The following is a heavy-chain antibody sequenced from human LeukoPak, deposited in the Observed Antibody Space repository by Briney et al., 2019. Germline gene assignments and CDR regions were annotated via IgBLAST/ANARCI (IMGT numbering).Heavy chain of an antibody. D-gene: IGHD6-13*01. CDR3: TSLAGYSSSWSNYYYYMDV. CDR1: GFTFSGSA. Sequence: GGSLRLSCAASGFTFSGSAMHWVRQASGKGLEWVGRIRSKANSYATAYAASVKGRFTISRDDSKNTAYLQMNSLKTEDTAVYYCTSLAGYSSSWSNYYYYMDVWGKGTTVTVSS. CDR2: IRSKANSYAT. J-gene: IGHJ6*03. V-gene: IGHV3-73*01.